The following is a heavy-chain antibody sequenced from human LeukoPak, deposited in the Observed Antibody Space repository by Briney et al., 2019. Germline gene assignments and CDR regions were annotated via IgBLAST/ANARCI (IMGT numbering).Heavy chain of an antibody. D-gene: IGHD3-10*02. J-gene: IGHJ6*04. CDR1: GFTFSSYA. V-gene: IGHV3-30*04. CDR3: AELGITMIGGV. Sequence: GGSLRLSCAASGFTFSSYAMHWVRQAPGKGLEWVAVISYDGSNKYYADSVKGRFTISRDNSKNALYLQMNSLRAEDTAVYYCAELGITMIGGVWGKGTTVTISS. CDR2: ISYDGSNK.